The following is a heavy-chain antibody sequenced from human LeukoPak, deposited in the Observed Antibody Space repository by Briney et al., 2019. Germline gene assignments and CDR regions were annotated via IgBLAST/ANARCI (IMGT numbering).Heavy chain of an antibody. D-gene: IGHD6-13*01. CDR2: IRYDGSNK. V-gene: IGHV3-30*02. J-gene: IGHJ3*02. Sequence: PGGSLRLSCAASGFTFSSYGMHWVRQAPGKGLEWVAFIRYDGSNKYYADSVKGRFTISRDNSKNTLYLQMNSLRAEDTAVYYCATEVAAAGNDAFDIWGQGTMVTVSS. CDR1: GFTFSSYG. CDR3: ATEVAAAGNDAFDI.